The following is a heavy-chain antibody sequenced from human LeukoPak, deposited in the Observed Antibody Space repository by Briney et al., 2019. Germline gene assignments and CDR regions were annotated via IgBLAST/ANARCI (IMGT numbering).Heavy chain of an antibody. D-gene: IGHD1-26*01. CDR1: GYTFTSYG. J-gene: IGHJ4*02. CDR2: IDAYNDNT. CDR3: ARDMRYSGSYSLGY. V-gene: IGHV1-18*01. Sequence: ASVKVSCKASGYTFTSYGITWVRQAPGQGLEWMGWIDAYNDNTNYAQKLQGRVTMTTDISTSTAYMELRSLRSDDTAVYYCARDMRYSGSYSLGYWGQGTLVTVSS.